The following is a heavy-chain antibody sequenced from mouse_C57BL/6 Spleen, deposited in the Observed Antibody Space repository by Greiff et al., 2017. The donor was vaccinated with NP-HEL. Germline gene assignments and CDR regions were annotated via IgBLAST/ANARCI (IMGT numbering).Heavy chain of an antibody. CDR2: INPGSGGT. V-gene: IGHV1-54*01. CDR1: GYAFTNYL. CDR3: ARRGTDYAMDY. Sequence: QVQLQQSGAELVRPGTSVKVSCKASGYAFTNYLIEWVKQRPGQGLEWIGVINPGSGGTNYNGKFKGKATLTADKSSSTAYMQLSSLTSEDSAVYFCARRGTDYAMDYWGQGTSVTVSS. J-gene: IGHJ4*01. D-gene: IGHD3-3*01.